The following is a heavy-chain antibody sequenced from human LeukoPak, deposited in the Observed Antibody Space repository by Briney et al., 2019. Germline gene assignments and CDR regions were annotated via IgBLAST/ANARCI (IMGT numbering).Heavy chain of an antibody. J-gene: IGHJ4*02. V-gene: IGHV4-59*01. Sequence: SETLSLTCTVSGGSISSYYWSWIRQPPGKGLEWIGYIYYSGSTNYNPSLKSRVTISVDTSKNQFSLKLSSVAAADTAVYYCARASQVRGVIIMGYWGQGTLVTVSS. CDR1: GGSISSYY. CDR3: ARASQVRGVIIMGY. CDR2: IYYSGST. D-gene: IGHD3-10*01.